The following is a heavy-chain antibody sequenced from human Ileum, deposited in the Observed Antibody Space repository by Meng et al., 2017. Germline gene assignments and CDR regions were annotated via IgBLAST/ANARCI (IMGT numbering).Heavy chain of an antibody. CDR3: ARVAAAGRN. V-gene: IGHV1-69*06. CDR2: IIPIFGSA. D-gene: IGHD6-13*01. CDR1: GGTFSSFA. Sequence: PVQCGAEVGKPGSSVKVSCKASGGTFSSFAFSWVRQAPGQGLEWMGGIIPIFGSADYAQKFQGRVTITADKSTSTAYMELSSLRSEDTAVYYCARVAAAGRNWGQGTLVTVSS. J-gene: IGHJ4*02.